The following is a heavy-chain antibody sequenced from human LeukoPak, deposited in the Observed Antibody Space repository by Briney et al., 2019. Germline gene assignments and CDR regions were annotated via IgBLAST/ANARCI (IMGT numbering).Heavy chain of an antibody. D-gene: IGHD4-17*01. Sequence: GGSLRLSCEASGVASNTYTMNWVRQAPGKGLEWVSSISGSSTYIYYADSVKGRFTVSRDNAKNSVFLQMDSLKVEDTAVYYCSRDADYGDYRFDYWGQGTLVTVSS. CDR2: ISGSSTYI. CDR1: GVASNTYT. V-gene: IGHV3-21*01. CDR3: SRDADYGDYRFDY. J-gene: IGHJ4*02.